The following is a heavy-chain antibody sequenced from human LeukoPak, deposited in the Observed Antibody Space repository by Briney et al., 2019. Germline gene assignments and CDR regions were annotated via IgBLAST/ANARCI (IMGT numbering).Heavy chain of an antibody. CDR2: IYHSGST. CDR3: ARDYDYVWGSYRDNWFDP. V-gene: IGHV4-38-2*02. Sequence: SETLSLTCTVSGYSISSGFYWGWIRQPPGKGLEWIGSIYHSGSTHYNSSLKSRVTISVDTSKNQFSLKLSSVTAADTAVYYCARDYDYVWGSYRDNWFDPWGQGTLVTVSS. D-gene: IGHD3-16*02. J-gene: IGHJ5*02. CDR1: GYSISSGFY.